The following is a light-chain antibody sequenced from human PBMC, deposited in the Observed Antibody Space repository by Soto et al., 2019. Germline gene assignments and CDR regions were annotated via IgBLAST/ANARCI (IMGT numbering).Light chain of an antibody. CDR2: WAS. J-gene: IGKJ3*01. Sequence: DIVMTQSPDSLAVSLGERATINCQSSQSVLYSSNNKNYLAWYQQKPGQPPKLLIYWASARESGVPDRFSGSGSGTDFTLTISSLQAEDVAVYYCQQYYSTPFTFCPGTKVDIK. CDR1: QSVLYSSNNKNY. V-gene: IGKV4-1*01. CDR3: QQYYSTPFT.